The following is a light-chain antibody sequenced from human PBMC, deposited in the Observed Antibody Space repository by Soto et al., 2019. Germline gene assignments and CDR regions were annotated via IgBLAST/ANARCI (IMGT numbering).Light chain of an antibody. CDR3: QHQGT. J-gene: IGKJ2*01. CDR1: EFLSSSY. V-gene: IGKV3-20*01. Sequence: EIVLTQSPGTLSLSPGERATLSCRASEFLSSSYLVWYQQKPGQAPRLLIYAASRRATRIPDRFSGSGSATEYTLTINTLEPEDFAVYDCQHQGTVGLGTKLEIK. CDR2: AAS.